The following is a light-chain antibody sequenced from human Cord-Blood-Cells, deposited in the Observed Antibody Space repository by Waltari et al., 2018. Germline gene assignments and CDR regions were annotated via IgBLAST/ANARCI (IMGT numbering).Light chain of an antibody. CDR2: AAS. J-gene: IGKJ1*01. CDR3: HQYNSYPWT. Sequence: DIQMTQSPSSLSASVGDRVTITCRASQCISNYLAWFQQKAGKAPKSLLYAASSLQSGVPSKFSCRGSGTGFTLTISSLQPEDFATYYCHQYNSYPWTFGQGTKVEIK. CDR1: QCISNY. V-gene: IGKV1-16*02.